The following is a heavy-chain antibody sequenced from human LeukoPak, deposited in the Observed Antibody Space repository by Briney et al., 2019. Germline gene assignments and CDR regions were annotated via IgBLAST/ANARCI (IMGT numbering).Heavy chain of an antibody. D-gene: IGHD1-26*01. CDR3: ARESQSGSYVSGMDV. Sequence: GGSLRLSCAASGFTFSSYAMSWVRQAPGKGLEWVSVISGSGDSTYYADSVKGRFTISRDNAKNSLYLQMNSLRAEDTAVYYCARESQSGSYVSGMDVWGQGTTVTVSS. CDR1: GFTFSSYA. J-gene: IGHJ6*02. V-gene: IGHV3-23*01. CDR2: ISGSGDST.